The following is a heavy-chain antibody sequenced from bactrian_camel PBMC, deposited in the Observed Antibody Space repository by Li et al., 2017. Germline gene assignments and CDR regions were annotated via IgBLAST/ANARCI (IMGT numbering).Heavy chain of an antibody. Sequence: VQLVESGGGSVQPGGSLRLSCAASGFTDSNYAMSWVRQAPGKGLEWVSAINNGGGSTYYADSVKGRFTISRDNAKNTLYLQLNSLKTEDTAMYYCTKWVGGTPYNWGQGIQVTVS. J-gene: IGHJ4*01. V-gene: IGHV3S31*01. D-gene: IGHD2*01. CDR3: TKWVGGTPYN. CDR2: INNGGGST. CDR1: GFTDSNYA.